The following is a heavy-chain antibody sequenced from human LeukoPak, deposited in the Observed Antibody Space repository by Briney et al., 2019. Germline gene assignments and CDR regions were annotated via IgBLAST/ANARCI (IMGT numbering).Heavy chain of an antibody. CDR3: ARVSAPIYYYFMDV. J-gene: IGHJ6*03. CDR1: GFTFSTYW. Sequence: GGSLRLSCAASGFTFSTYWMSWVRQAPGKGLEWVANIKQDGSEKYYVDSVKGRFTISRDNAKNSLYLQMNSLRAEDTAVYYCARVSAPIYYYFMDVWGKGTTVIVSS. V-gene: IGHV3-7*03. CDR2: IKQDGSEK.